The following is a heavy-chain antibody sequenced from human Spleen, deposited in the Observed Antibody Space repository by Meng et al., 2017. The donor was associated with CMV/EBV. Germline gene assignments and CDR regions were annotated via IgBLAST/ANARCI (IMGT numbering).Heavy chain of an antibody. J-gene: IGHJ4*02. CDR1: FTFSSYA. CDR2: ISYDGSNK. D-gene: IGHD3-22*01. Sequence: FTFSSYAMHWVRQAPGKGLEWVAVISYDGSNKYYADSVKGRFTISRDNSKNTLYLQMNSLRAEDTAVYYCARAGFYYDSSPERGFDYWGQGTQVTVSS. V-gene: IGHV3-30*04. CDR3: ARAGFYYDSSPERGFDY.